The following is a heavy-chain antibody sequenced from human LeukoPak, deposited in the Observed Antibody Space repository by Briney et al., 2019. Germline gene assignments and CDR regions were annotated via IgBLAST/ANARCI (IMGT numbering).Heavy chain of an antibody. J-gene: IGHJ4*02. D-gene: IGHD3-10*01. V-gene: IGHV4-59*01. Sequence: SETLSLTCTVSGDSISNYYWSWIRQPPGKGLEWIGYIYYSGSTKYNPSLKSRVIISVDTSKNQFSLKLNSVTPADTTVYYCARVHYYGSGLSSYFDYWGQGTLVTVSS. CDR1: GDSISNYY. CDR3: ARVHYYGSGLSSYFDY. CDR2: IYYSGST.